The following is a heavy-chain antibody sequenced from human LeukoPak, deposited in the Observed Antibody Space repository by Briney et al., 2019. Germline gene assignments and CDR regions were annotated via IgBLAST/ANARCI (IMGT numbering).Heavy chain of an antibody. V-gene: IGHV4-59*01. CDR3: ASGDFWSGYFDAFDI. Sequence: PSETLSLTCIVSGGSISSYYWSWIRQPPGKGLEWIGYIYYSGSTNYNPSLKSRVTISVDTSKNQFSLKLSSVTAADTAVYYCASGDFWSGYFDAFDIWGQGTMVTVSS. CDR2: IYYSGST. J-gene: IGHJ3*02. D-gene: IGHD3-3*01. CDR1: GGSISSYY.